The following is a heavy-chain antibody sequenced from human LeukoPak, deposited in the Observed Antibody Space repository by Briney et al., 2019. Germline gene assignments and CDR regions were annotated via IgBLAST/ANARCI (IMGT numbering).Heavy chain of an antibody. J-gene: IGHJ4*02. CDR2: ISWNSGSI. D-gene: IGHD5-24*01. V-gene: IGHV3-9*01. CDR3: AKGRDGYNSGYFDY. CDR1: GFTFDDYA. Sequence: GGSLRLSCAASGFTFDDYAMHWVRQAPGKGLEWVSGISWNSGSIGYADSVKGRFTISRDNAKNSLYLQMNSLRAEDTALYYCAKGRDGYNSGYFDYWGQGTPVTVSS.